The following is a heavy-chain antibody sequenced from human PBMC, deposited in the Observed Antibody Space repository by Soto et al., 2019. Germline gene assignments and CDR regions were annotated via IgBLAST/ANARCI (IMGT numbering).Heavy chain of an antibody. CDR1: GGSISNYY. V-gene: IGHV4-59*04. D-gene: IGHD6-19*01. CDR2: IYYSGST. J-gene: IGHJ4*02. CDR3: ARHPPIAVAAIDY. Sequence: SETLSLTCTVSGGSISNYYCSWIRQPPGKGLEWIGYIYYSGSTYYNPSLKSRVTISVDTSKNQFSLKLSSVTAADTAVYYCARHPPIAVAAIDYWGQGTLVTVSS.